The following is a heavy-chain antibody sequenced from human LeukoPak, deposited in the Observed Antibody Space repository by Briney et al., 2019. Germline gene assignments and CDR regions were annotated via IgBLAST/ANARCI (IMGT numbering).Heavy chain of an antibody. CDR3: ASGNTGYDRDSFDI. J-gene: IGHJ3*02. Sequence: SQTLSLTCAVSGGSISSGGYSWSWVRQPPGEGLEWVGYIYHSGSTYYNPSLQSRVTISLDRSKNQFSLKLSSLTAADTAVYYCASGNTGYDRDSFDIWGQGTMVTVCS. CDR2: IYHSGST. D-gene: IGHD5-12*01. CDR1: GGSISSGGYS. V-gene: IGHV4-30-2*01.